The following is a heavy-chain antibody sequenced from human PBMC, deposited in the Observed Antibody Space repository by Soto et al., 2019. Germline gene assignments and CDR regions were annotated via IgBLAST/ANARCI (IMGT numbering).Heavy chain of an antibody. CDR2: INPNSGGT. V-gene: IGHV1-2*04. CDR3: ERGRFGELSVAYFDY. CDR1: GYTFTGYY. Sequence: ASVMVSCKASGYTFTGYYMHWVRQAPGQGLEWMGWINPNSGGTNYAQKFQGWVTMTRDTSISTAYMELSRLRSDDTAVYYCERGRFGELSVAYFDYWGQGTLVTVSS. D-gene: IGHD3-10*01. J-gene: IGHJ4*02.